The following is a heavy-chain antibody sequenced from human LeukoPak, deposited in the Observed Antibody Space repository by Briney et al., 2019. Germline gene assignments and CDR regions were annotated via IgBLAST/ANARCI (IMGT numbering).Heavy chain of an antibody. V-gene: IGHV1-46*01. D-gene: IGHD1-26*01. CDR2: INPANGAT. CDR3: ATAPPSGTYYYFDY. CDR1: GYTFTNCY. J-gene: IGHJ4*02. Sequence: ASVKVSCKASGYTFTNCYMHWVRQAPGQGLEWMGIINPANGATSYAQKFQGRVTMTRDTSTSTVYMELSSLRSEDTAVYYCATAPPSGTYYYFDYWGQGTLVTVSS.